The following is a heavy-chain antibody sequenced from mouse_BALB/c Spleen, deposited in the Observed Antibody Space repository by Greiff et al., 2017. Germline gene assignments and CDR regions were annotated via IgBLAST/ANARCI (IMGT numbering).Heavy chain of an antibody. CDR1: GYTFTSYY. CDR3: ARGGTTATGYFDV. Sequence: QVQLKQSGPELVKPGASVRISCKASGYTFTSYYIHWVKQRPGQGLEWIGWIYPGNVNTKYNEKFKGKATLTADKSSSTAYMQLSSLTSEDSAVYFCARGGTTATGYFDVWGAGTTVTVSS. D-gene: IGHD1-2*01. CDR2: IYPGNVNT. J-gene: IGHJ1*01. V-gene: IGHV1S56*01.